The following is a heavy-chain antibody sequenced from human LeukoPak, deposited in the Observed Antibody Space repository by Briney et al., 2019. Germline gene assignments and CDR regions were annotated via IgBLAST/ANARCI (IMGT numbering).Heavy chain of an antibody. CDR2: IIPIFGTA. Sequence: SVKVSCKXSGGTFSSYAISWVRQAPGQGLEWMGVIIPIFGTANYAQKFQGRVTITTDESTSTAYMELSSLRSEDTAVYYCAREMARDYDFWSGVMDAFDIWGQGTMVTVSS. V-gene: IGHV1-69*05. CDR3: AREMARDYDFWSGVMDAFDI. CDR1: GGTFSSYA. D-gene: IGHD3-3*01. J-gene: IGHJ3*02.